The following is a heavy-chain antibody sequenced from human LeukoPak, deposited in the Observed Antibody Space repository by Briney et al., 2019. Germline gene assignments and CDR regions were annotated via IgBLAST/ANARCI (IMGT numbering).Heavy chain of an antibody. J-gene: IGHJ4*02. V-gene: IGHV1-69*05. Sequence: SVKVSCKASGGTFASYAISWVRQAPGQGLEWMGRIIPIFGTVNYAQKFQGRVTLTTDESTSTAYMELSSLISEDTAVYYCARVSTEVDTAMAVFDYWGQGTLVTVSS. D-gene: IGHD5-18*01. CDR2: IIPIFGTV. CDR3: ARVSTEVDTAMAVFDY. CDR1: GGTFASYA.